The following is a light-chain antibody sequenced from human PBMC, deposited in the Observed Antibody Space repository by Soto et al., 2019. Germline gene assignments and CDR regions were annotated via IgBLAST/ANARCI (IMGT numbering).Light chain of an antibody. Sequence: QSVLTQPASVSGSPGRSITFSCTGASHDVGTYDLVSWFQQHPGEAPKLMIYEVTKRPSGVSNRFSGSKSGNTASLTISGLQAEDEADYYCCSYAGGGTYVFGTGTKVTVL. CDR1: SHDVGTYDL. CDR2: EVT. CDR3: CSYAGGGTYV. V-gene: IGLV2-23*02. J-gene: IGLJ1*01.